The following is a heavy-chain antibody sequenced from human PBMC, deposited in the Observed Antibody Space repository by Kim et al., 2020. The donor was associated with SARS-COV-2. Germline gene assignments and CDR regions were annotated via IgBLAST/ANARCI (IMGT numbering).Heavy chain of an antibody. CDR3: ASAKGSGGRGKIGYYGMYV. D-gene: IGHD2-15*01. CDR1: GFTFSSYS. J-gene: IGHJ6*04. Sequence: GGSLRLSCAASGFTFSSYSMNWVRPAPGKGLECFSSLSILLRYIYSSDSVKGRFTISRDNAKPSLYVQMNSLRSEDTAVYYCASAKGSGGRGKIGYYGMYVWGKGTTLTVSS. CDR2: LSILLRYI. V-gene: IGHV3-21*01.